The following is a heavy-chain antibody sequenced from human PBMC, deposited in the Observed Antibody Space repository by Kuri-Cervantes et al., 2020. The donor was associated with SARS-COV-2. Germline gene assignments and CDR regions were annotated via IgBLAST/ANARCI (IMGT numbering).Heavy chain of an antibody. CDR1: GYTLTELS. V-gene: IGHV1-24*01. D-gene: IGHD2-2*01. CDR2: FDPEDGET. Sequence: ASVKVSCKVSGYTLTELSMHWVRQAPGKGLEWMRGFDPEDGETIYAQKFQGRVTMTEDTSTDTAYMELSSLRPEDTAVYYCATLRGYCSSTSCPDYWAREPWSPSPQ. J-gene: IGHJ4*02. CDR3: ATLRGYCSSTSCPDY.